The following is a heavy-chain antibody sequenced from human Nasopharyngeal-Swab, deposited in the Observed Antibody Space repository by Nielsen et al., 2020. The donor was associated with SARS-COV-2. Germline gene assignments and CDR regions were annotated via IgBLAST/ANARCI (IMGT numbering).Heavy chain of an antibody. CDR2: ISGSGGST. CDR1: GFTFSSYA. D-gene: IGHD4-17*01. V-gene: IGHV3-23*01. Sequence: GGSLRLSCAASGFTFSSYAMSWVRQAPGKGLEWVSAISGSGGSTYYADSVKGRFTISRDNSKNTLYLQMNSLRAEDTAVYYCAKYYGDYPYHYYYMDVWGKGTTVTVSS. CDR3: AKYYGDYPYHYYYMDV. J-gene: IGHJ6*03.